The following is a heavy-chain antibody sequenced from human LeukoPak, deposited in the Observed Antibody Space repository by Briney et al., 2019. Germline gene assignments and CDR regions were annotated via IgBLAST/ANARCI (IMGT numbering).Heavy chain of an antibody. V-gene: IGHV3-23*01. CDR3: TTDHQTTVSPYYYYYYMDV. D-gene: IGHD4-11*01. J-gene: IGHJ6*03. Sequence: GGSLRLSCAASGFTFSSYAMSWVRQAPGKGLEWVSAISGSGGSTYYADSVKGRFTISRDNSKNTLYLQMNSLRAEDTAVYYCTTDHQTTVSPYYYYYYMDVWGKGTTVTVSS. CDR2: ISGSGGST. CDR1: GFTFSSYA.